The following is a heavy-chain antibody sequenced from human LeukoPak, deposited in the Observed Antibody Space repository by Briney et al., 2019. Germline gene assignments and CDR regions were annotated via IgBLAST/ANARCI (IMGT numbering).Heavy chain of an antibody. J-gene: IGHJ4*02. V-gene: IGHV4-59*08. CDR2: IYYSGST. Sequence: SETLSLTCTVSGGSISSYFWSWIRQPPGKGLEWIGYIYYSGSTNYNPSLKSRVTISVDTSKNQFSLKPSSVTAAYTAVYYCATYDSSGYKFDYWGQGTLVTVSS. CDR3: ATYDSSGYKFDY. CDR1: GGSISSYF. D-gene: IGHD3-22*01.